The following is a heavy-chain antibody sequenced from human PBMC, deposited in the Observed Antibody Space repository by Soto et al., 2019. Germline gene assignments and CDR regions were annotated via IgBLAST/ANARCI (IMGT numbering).Heavy chain of an antibody. CDR2: IYPGDSDT. CDR3: ATLGDFWSGYYGGMDD. D-gene: IGHD3-3*01. V-gene: IGHV5-51*01. J-gene: IGHJ6*02. CDR1: GYSFTSYW. Sequence: GESLKISCKGSGYSFTSYWIGWVRQMPGKGLEWMGIIYPGDSDTRYSPSFQGQVTISADKSISTAYLQWSSLKASDTAMYYCATLGDFWSGYYGGMDDWGQGTTVTVSS.